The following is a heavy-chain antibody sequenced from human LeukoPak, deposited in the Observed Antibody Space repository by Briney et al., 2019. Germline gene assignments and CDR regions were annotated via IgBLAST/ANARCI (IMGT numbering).Heavy chain of an antibody. J-gene: IGHJ6*04. V-gene: IGHV4-59*12. CDR2: IYYSGST. Sequence: SETLSLTCTVSGGSMYSYYWSWIRQPPGKGLEWIGYIYYSGSTNYNPSLKSRVTISVDTSKNQFSLKLSSVTAADTAVYYCARRRFGELDVWGKGTTVTVSS. CDR3: ARRRFGELDV. CDR1: GGSMYSYY. D-gene: IGHD3-10*01.